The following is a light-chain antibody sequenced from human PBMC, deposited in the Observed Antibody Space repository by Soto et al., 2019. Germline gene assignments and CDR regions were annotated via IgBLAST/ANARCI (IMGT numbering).Light chain of an antibody. CDR2: GAS. J-gene: IGKJ1*01. CDR3: QQYGSSSWT. V-gene: IGKV3-20*01. CDR1: QSVSSN. Sequence: IVMTQSPVTLSVSPGERATLSCRASQSVSSNLAWYQQKPGQAPSLLIYGASSRATGIPDRFSGSGSGTEFTLTVSRLEPEDFAVYYCQQYGSSSWTFGQGTKVDIK.